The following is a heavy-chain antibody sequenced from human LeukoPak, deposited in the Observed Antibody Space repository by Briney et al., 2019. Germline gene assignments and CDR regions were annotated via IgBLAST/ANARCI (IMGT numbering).Heavy chain of an antibody. CDR3: ASRLYCSNTRCRNFPFAY. V-gene: IGHV1-69*13. CDR2: IIPIFGTA. D-gene: IGHD2-2*01. CDR1: GGTLSSYA. J-gene: IGHJ4*02. Sequence: SVKVSCKASGGTLSSYAINWVRQAPGQGLEWMGGIIPIFGTANYAQKFQDRVTITADESTSTAYMELSSLRSEDTAIYYCASRLYCSNTRCRNFPFAYWGQGALVTVSS.